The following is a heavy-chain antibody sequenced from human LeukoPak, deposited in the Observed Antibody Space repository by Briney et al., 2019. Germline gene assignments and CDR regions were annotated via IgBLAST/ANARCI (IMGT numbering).Heavy chain of an antibody. D-gene: IGHD1-26*01. CDR2: INPSGGST. Sequence: GALVKVSCKASGYTFTSYYMHWARQAPGQGLEWMGIINPSGGSTSYAQKFQGRVTMTRDTSTSTVYMELSSLRSEDTAVYYCARVGEWELPDYWGQGTLVTVSS. CDR3: ARVGEWELPDY. J-gene: IGHJ4*02. CDR1: GYTFTSYY. V-gene: IGHV1-46*01.